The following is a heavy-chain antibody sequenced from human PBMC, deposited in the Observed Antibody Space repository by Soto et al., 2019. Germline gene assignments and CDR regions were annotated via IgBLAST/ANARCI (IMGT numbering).Heavy chain of an antibody. V-gene: IGHV4-4*07. Sequence: KPSETLSLTCTVSGGSISSYYWSWIRQPAGKGLEWIGRSYTSGSTNYNPSLKSRVTMSVDTSKNQFSLKLSSVTASDTAVYYCARGRVLELGAFDIRGQGTMVTVSS. CDR1: GGSISSYY. J-gene: IGHJ3*02. CDR3: ARGRVLELGAFDI. CDR2: SYTSGST. D-gene: IGHD1-7*01.